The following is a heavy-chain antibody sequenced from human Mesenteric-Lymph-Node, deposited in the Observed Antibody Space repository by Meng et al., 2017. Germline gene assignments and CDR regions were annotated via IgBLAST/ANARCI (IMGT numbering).Heavy chain of an antibody. CDR3: ARDFMCSGGSCLDVFDI. V-gene: IGHV1-18*01. CDR2: INPSGGST. CDR1: GYTFTSYG. J-gene: IGHJ3*02. Sequence: ASVKVSCKASGYTFTSYGISWVRQAPGQGLEWMGIINPSGGSTSYAQKFQGRVTMTTDTSTNTIYMEVRSLRSDDTAVYYCARDFMCSGGSCLDVFDIWGQGTMVTVSS. D-gene: IGHD2-15*01.